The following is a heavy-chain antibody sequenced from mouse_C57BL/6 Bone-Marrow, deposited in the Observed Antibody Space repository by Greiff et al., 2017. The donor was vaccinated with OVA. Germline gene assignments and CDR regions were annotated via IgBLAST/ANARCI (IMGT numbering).Heavy chain of an antibody. CDR3: AKHYSNYVYWYFDV. CDR1: GFSLTSYG. D-gene: IGHD2-5*01. V-gene: IGHV2-5*01. Sequence: VQLQQSGPGLVQPSQSLSITCTVSGFSLTSYGVHWVRQSPGKGLEWLGVIWRGGSTDYNAAFMSRLSITKDNSKSQVFFKMNSLQADDTAIYYCAKHYSNYVYWYFDVWGTGTTVTVSS. CDR2: IWRGGST. J-gene: IGHJ1*03.